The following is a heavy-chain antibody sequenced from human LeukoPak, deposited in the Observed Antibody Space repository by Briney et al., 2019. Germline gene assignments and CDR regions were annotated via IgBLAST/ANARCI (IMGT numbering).Heavy chain of an antibody. D-gene: IGHD2-21*01. J-gene: IGHJ4*02. V-gene: IGHV4-59*01. Sequence: PSETLSLTCSVSVDSMFGYYWSWIRQPPGKGLEWIGYIYYSGSTNYNPSLKSRVTISVDTSKNQFSLKLSSVTAADTAVYYCARGGAYSHFDYWGQGTLVTVSS. CDR3: ARGGAYSHFDY. CDR1: VDSMFGYY. CDR2: IYYSGST.